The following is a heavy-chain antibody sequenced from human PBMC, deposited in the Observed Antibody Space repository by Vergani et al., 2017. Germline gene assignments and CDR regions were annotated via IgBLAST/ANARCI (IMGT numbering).Heavy chain of an antibody. J-gene: IGHJ4*02. D-gene: IGHD5-18*01. Sequence: QVQLQESGPGLVKPSETLSLTCTVSGGSISSYYWSWIRQPPGKGLEWIGYIYYSGSTNYNPSLKSRVTISVDPSKNQFSLKLSSVTAADTDVYYCARLNPDVDTAMVDYWGQGTLVTVSS. V-gene: IGHV4-59*08. CDR1: GGSISSYY. CDR3: ARLNPDVDTAMVDY. CDR2: IYYSGST.